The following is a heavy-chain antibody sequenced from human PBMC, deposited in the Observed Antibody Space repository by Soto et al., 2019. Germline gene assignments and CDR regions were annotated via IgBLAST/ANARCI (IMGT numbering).Heavy chain of an antibody. CDR3: ASNSDYYDSSGYYYFDY. D-gene: IGHD3-22*01. V-gene: IGHV3-7*03. Sequence: GGSLRLSCAASGFTFSSYWMSWVRQAPGKGLEWVANIKQDGSEKYYGDSVKGRFTISRDNAKNSLYLQMNSLRAEDTSVYYCASNSDYYDSSGYYYFDYWGQGTLVTVSS. CDR1: GFTFSSYW. J-gene: IGHJ4*02. CDR2: IKQDGSEK.